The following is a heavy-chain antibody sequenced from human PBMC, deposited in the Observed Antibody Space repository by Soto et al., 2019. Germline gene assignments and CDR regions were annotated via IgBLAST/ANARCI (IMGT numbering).Heavy chain of an antibody. D-gene: IGHD3-9*01. J-gene: IGHJ5*02. CDR2: IYYSGST. CDR3: ARGTRYYDILTGPGWFDP. CDR1: GGSISSGDYY. Sequence: SETLSLTCTVSGGSISSGDYYWSWIRQPPGKGLEWIGYIYYSGSTYYNPSLKSRVTISVDTSKNQFSLKLSSVTAADTAVYYCARGTRYYDILTGPGWFDPWGQGTLVTVSS. V-gene: IGHV4-30-4*01.